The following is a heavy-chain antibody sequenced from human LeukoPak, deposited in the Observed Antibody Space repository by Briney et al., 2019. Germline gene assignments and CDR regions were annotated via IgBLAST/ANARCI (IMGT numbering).Heavy chain of an antibody. Sequence: GGSLRLSCAASGFTFSSYAMSWVRQAPGKGLEWVSAISGSGGSTYYADSVKGRFTITRDNSKNTLYLQMNSLRAEDTAVYYCAKALWFGELRPNYFDYWGQGTLVTVSS. D-gene: IGHD3-10*01. CDR1: GFTFSSYA. CDR2: ISGSGGST. V-gene: IGHV3-23*01. CDR3: AKALWFGELRPNYFDY. J-gene: IGHJ4*02.